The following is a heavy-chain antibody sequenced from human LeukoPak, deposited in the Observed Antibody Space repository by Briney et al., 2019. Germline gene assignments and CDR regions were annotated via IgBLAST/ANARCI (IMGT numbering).Heavy chain of an antibody. CDR2: IIPIFGTA. D-gene: IGHD2-2*02. V-gene: IGHV1-69*05. CDR3: ARVQLGYCSSTSCYTWGYYYYMDV. CDR1: GGTFSSYA. J-gene: IGHJ6*03. Sequence: ASVKVSCKASGGTFSSYAISWVRQAPGQGLEWMGGIIPIFGTANYAQKFQGRVTITTDESTSTAYMELSSLRSEDTAVYYCARVQLGYCSSTSCYTWGYYYYMDVWGKGTTVTVSS.